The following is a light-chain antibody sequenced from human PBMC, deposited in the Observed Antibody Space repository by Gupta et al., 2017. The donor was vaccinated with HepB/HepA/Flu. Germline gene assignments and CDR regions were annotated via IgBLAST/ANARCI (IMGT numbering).Light chain of an antibody. Sequence: SYALRQPSSVSVYPGLTPSITCSGDQLGDKFSYWYQQKPDQSPVLIVYQDNKRPSGIPERFSGSNSGDTATLTISGTQSMDEAEYYCQAWENNNVVFGGGTKLTVL. CDR3: QAWENNNVV. J-gene: IGLJ2*01. CDR1: QLGDKF. V-gene: IGLV3-1*01. CDR2: QDN.